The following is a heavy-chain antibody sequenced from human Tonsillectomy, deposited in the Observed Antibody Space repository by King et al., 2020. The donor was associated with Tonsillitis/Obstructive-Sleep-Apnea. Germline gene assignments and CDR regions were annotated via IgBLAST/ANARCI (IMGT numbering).Heavy chain of an antibody. CDR3: AKVVGYDFWRGGPYGFDP. CDR2: ISGGGGST. J-gene: IGHJ5*02. Sequence: VQLVESGGGLVQPGGSLRLSCAASGFTFSSFAMSWVRQAPGKGLEWVSAISGGGGSTYYGDSVKGRVTISRDNSKNTLYLQMNSLRAEDTAVYYCAKVVGYDFWRGGPYGFDPWGQGTLVTVSS. D-gene: IGHD3-3*01. V-gene: IGHV3-23*04. CDR1: GFTFSSFA.